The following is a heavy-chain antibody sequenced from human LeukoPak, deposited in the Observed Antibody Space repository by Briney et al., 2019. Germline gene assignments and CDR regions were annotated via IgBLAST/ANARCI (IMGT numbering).Heavy chain of an antibody. CDR1: GYSFTTYW. J-gene: IGHJ4*02. V-gene: IGHV5-51*01. CDR3: ARREYYYDSTGYYFRGPGQFDL. CDR2: IYPGDSDT. D-gene: IGHD3-22*01. Sequence: PGESLKISGKGSGYSFTTYWIGWVRQMPGKGLEWMGIIYPGDSDTRYSPSFQGHVTISADKSISTAYLQWSSLKASDTAMYYCARREYYYDSTGYYFRGPGQFDLWGQGTLVTVSS.